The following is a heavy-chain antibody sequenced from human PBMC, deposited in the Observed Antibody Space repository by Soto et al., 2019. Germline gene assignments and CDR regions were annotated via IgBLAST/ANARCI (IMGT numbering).Heavy chain of an antibody. CDR3: ARRLVGATSAFDI. CDR1: GGSISSSSYY. CDR2: IYYSGST. J-gene: IGHJ3*02. V-gene: IGHV4-39*01. Sequence: LSLTCTVSGGSISSSSYYWGWIRQPPGKGLEWIGSIYYSGSTYYNPSLKSRVTISVDTSKNQFSLKLSSVTAADTAVYHCARRLVGATSAFDIWGQGTMVTVSS. D-gene: IGHD1-26*01.